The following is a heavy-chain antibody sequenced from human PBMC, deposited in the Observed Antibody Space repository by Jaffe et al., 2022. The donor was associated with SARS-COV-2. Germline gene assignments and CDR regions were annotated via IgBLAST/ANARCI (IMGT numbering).Heavy chain of an antibody. CDR2: ISGSGGST. V-gene: IGHV3-23*01. Sequence: EVQLLESGGGLVQPGGSLRLSCAASGFTFSSFAMCWVRQAPGKGLEWVSVISGSGGSTSYADSVKGRFTISRDNSKHTLYLQMNSLRAEDTAVYYCAKDFGSGWIDYWGQGTLVTVSS. CDR3: AKDFGSGWIDY. D-gene: IGHD3-3*01. J-gene: IGHJ4*02. CDR1: GFTFSSFA.